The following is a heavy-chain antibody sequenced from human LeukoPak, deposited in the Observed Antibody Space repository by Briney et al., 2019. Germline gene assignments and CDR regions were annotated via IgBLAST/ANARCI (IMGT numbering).Heavy chain of an antibody. CDR1: GDSISSGDYY. CDR2: IYYSGST. D-gene: IGHD3-10*01. V-gene: IGHV4-30-4*08. J-gene: IGHJ4*02. Sequence: PSQTLSLTCTVSGDSISSGDYYWSWIRQPPGKGLEWIGYIYYSGSTYYNPSLKSRVTISVDTSKNQFSLKLSSVTAADTAVYYCASSITMVRGVIIVWGQGTLVTVPS. CDR3: ASSITMVRGVIIV.